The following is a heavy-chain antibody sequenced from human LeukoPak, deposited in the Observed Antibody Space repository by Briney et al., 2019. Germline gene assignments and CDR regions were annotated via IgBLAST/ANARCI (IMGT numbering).Heavy chain of an antibody. J-gene: IGHJ5*02. CDR1: GFTFGTYA. Sequence: GGSLRLSCAASGFTFGTYAMHWVRQAPGKGLEYVSAISSNGRITYYADSVKGRFTISRDNSKNILYLQMGSLRTEDTAVYYCARAGRDGYNPWGQGTLVTVSS. D-gene: IGHD5-24*01. CDR3: ARAGRDGYNP. V-gene: IGHV3-64*02. CDR2: ISSNGRIT.